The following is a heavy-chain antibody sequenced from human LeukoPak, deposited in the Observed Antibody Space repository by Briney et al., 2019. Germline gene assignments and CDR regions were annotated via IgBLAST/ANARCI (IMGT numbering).Heavy chain of an antibody. D-gene: IGHD6-13*01. Sequence: GGSLRLSCAASGFTFDDYAVHWVRQAPGKGLECVSLISWDGGSTYYADSVKGRFTISRDDSKNSLYLQMNSLRAEDTALYYRAKDRVAAAVDYYYYYGMDVWGKGTTVTVSS. CDR2: ISWDGGST. V-gene: IGHV3-43D*04. CDR1: GFTFDDYA. J-gene: IGHJ6*04. CDR3: AKDRVAAAVDYYYYYGMDV.